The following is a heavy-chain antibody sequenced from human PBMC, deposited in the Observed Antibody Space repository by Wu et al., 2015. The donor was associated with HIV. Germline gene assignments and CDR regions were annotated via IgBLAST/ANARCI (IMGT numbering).Heavy chain of an antibody. CDR3: ARSHKSLQLRYLGNFDY. J-gene: IGHJ4*02. V-gene: IGHV1-18*01. Sequence: QVQLVQSGDEVKKVGASVKVSCKASGYTFTSHGISWVRQAPGQGLEWMGWINPKNGGTNYARGFQGRLTMTRDMSTTTVYVELKRLTSEDTAMYFCARSHKSLQLRYLGNFDYWGQGT. D-gene: IGHD2-15*01. CDR1: GYTFTSHG. CDR2: INPKNGGT.